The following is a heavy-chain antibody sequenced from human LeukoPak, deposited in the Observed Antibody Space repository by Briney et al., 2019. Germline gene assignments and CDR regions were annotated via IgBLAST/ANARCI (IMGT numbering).Heavy chain of an antibody. D-gene: IGHD1-26*01. CDR2: IYYSGST. CDR3: ASGSYYFDY. Sequence: ETVSLTCTVSGGSIRSYYWSWIGQPPGKGLEWIGYIYYSGSTKYLTSLKSRATISVDTSDNQSSLKLSSVPAADTAVYYCASGSYYFDYWGQGALATVSS. V-gene: IGHV4-59*08. CDR1: GGSIRSYY. J-gene: IGHJ4*02.